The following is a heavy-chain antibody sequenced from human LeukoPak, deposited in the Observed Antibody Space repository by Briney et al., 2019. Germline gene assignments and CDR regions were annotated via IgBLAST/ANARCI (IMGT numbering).Heavy chain of an antibody. J-gene: IGHJ3*02. CDR1: GFPFSSYG. V-gene: IGHV3-48*04. CDR2: ISSSGSTI. D-gene: IGHD3-10*01. Sequence: GGTLRLSCAASGFPFSSYGMSWVRPAPGKGLEWVSYISSSGSTIYYADSVKGRFTISRDNAENSLYLQMNSLRAEDTAVYYCARATMAIPGLSAFDIWGQGTMVTVSS. CDR3: ARATMAIPGLSAFDI.